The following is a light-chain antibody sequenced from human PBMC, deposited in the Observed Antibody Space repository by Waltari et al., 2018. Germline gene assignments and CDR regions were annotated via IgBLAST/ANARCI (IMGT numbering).Light chain of an antibody. J-gene: IGLJ3*02. Sequence: QSALAQPRSMSGSPGQSVAIPCTGPSSDVGGYNFVSWYQQHPDKAPKLIIYDVNNRPSGVPDRFSGSKSGNTASLTISGLQAEDEAHYYCWSYVGGNTYWVFGGGTKLTVL. CDR2: DVN. CDR3: WSYVGGNTYWV. CDR1: SSDVGGYNF. V-gene: IGLV2-11*01.